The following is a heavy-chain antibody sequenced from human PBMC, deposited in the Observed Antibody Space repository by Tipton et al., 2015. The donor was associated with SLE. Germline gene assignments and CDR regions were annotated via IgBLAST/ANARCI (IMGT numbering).Heavy chain of an antibody. Sequence: TLSLTCAVYGGSFSGYYWSWIRQPPGKGLEWIGYIYYSGSTYYNPSLKSRVTISVDTSKNQFSLKLSSVTAADTAVYYCARMGTTVTVDYWGQGTLVTVSS. CDR1: GGSFSGYY. CDR3: ARMGTTVTVDY. J-gene: IGHJ4*02. D-gene: IGHD4-17*01. V-gene: IGHV4-59*08. CDR2: IYYSGST.